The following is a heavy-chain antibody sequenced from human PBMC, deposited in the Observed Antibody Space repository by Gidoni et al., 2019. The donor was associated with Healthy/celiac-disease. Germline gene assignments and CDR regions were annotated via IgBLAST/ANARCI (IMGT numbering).Heavy chain of an antibody. CDR2: ISYDGSNK. J-gene: IGHJ4*02. CDR3: ATDLDSSGYYGN. D-gene: IGHD3-22*01. V-gene: IGHV3-30-3*01. Sequence: VQLVESGGGVVQPGRSLRLSCAASGFTFSSYAMHWVRQAPGKGLEWVAVISYDGSNKYYADSVKGRFTISRDNSKNTLYLQMNSLRAEDTAVYYCATDLDSSGYYGNWGQGTLVTVSS. CDR1: GFTFSSYA.